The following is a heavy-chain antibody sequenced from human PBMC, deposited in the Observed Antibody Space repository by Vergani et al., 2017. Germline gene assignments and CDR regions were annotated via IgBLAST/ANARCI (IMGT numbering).Heavy chain of an antibody. V-gene: IGHV4-30-4*01. J-gene: IGHJ5*01. CDR3: ASCLTKTTRACSFES. CDR2: IFYSEKS. D-gene: IGHD4-17*01. CDR1: GGSIGHSDYY. Sequence: QFQLEESGPRLLKPSQSLSLTCTVSGGSIGHSDYYWSWIRQPPGKVLEWIGHIFYSEKSYYNPSLKRRLSLSIDTSKNQFSVTLASTTAADTATYYCASCLTKTTRACSFESWGHGLLFTVSS.